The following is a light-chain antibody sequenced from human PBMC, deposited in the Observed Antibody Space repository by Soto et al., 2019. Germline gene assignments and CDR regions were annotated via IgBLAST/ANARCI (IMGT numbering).Light chain of an antibody. CDR2: AAS. V-gene: IGKV1-8*01. CDR1: QGISRY. Sequence: AIRMTQSPSSLSASTGDRVTITCRASQGISRYLAWYQQKPGKAPKLLIYAASTLQSGVPSRFSGSGSGTDFTLIISCLQSEDFATYYCQQYYSYPALTFGGGTKVEIK. CDR3: QQYYSYPALT. J-gene: IGKJ4*01.